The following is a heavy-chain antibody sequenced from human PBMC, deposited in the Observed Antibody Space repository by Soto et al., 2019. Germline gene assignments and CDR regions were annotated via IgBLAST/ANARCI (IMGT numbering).Heavy chain of an antibody. CDR2: IKQDGSEK. V-gene: IGHV3-7*05. CDR3: ARDERGPGYPTDY. Sequence: PGGSLRLSCAASGFTFSSYWMSWVRQAPGKGLEWVANIKQDGSEKYYVDSVKGRFTISRDNAKNPLYLQMNSLRAEDTAVYYCARDERGPGYPTDYWGQGTLVTVSS. D-gene: IGHD1-1*01. J-gene: IGHJ4*02. CDR1: GFTFSSYW.